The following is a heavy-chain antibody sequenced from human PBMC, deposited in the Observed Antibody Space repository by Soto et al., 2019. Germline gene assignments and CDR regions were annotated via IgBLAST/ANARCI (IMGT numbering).Heavy chain of an antibody. J-gene: IGHJ4*02. CDR3: ARARADYYGSENYYKGGFYYFDH. CDR1: GGSLSGNY. V-gene: IGHV4-34*01. Sequence: QVLLQQWGAGLLKPSETLSLTCAVYGGSLSGNYWTWIRQSPGKGLEWIGNINHSGSAIYNPSLKSLVTISVGXSXNXFFLELSSVTAADTAVYYCARARADYYGSENYYKGGFYYFDHWGQGTLVTVSS. D-gene: IGHD3-10*01. CDR2: INHSGSA.